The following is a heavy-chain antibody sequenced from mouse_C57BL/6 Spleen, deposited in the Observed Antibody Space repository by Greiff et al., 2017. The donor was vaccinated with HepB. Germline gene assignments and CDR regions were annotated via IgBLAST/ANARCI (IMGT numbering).Heavy chain of an antibody. V-gene: IGHV1-55*01. D-gene: IGHD2-2*01. CDR1: GYTFTSYW. CDR2: IYPGSGST. Sequence: QVQLQQPGAELVKPGASVKMSCKASGYTFTSYWITWVKQRPGQGLEWIGDIYPGSGSTNYNEKFKSKATLTVDTSSSTAYMQLSSLTSEDSAVYYCASPTRLPVYWYFDVWGTGTTVTVSS. CDR3: ASPTRLPVYWYFDV. J-gene: IGHJ1*03.